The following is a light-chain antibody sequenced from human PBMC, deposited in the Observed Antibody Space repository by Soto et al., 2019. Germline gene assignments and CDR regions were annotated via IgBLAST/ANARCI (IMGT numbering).Light chain of an antibody. CDR3: QQYNNWPRT. V-gene: IGKV3-15*01. Sequence: EIVLTQSPATLSLSPGERATLSCRASQSVSSNLAWYQQKPGQGQAPRLLIYGASTRATGIPARFSGSGSGTEFTLTISSLQSEELAVYGCQQYNNWPRTFGQVTKVEIK. J-gene: IGKJ1*01. CDR2: GAS. CDR1: QSVSSN.